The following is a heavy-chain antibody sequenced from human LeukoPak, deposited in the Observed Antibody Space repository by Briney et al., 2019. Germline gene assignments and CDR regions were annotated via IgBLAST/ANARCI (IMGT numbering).Heavy chain of an antibody. Sequence: GGSLRLSCAASGFTFSTYSMNWVRQAPGKGLEWVSYISSSSITIYYADSVKGRFTISRDNAKNSLYLQMNSLRDEDTAVYYCARGAYYYDSSGYYQWFDPWGQGTLVTVSS. CDR1: GFTFSTYS. J-gene: IGHJ5*02. V-gene: IGHV3-48*02. CDR2: ISSSSITI. CDR3: ARGAYYYDSSGYYQWFDP. D-gene: IGHD3-22*01.